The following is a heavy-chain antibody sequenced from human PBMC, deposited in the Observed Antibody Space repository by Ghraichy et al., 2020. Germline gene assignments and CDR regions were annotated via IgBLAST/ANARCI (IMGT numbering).Heavy chain of an antibody. D-gene: IGHD5-12*01. Sequence: GGSLRLSCSASGFTFSDFWMAWVRHVPGIGLEWVATINQGGGEKSYVDSVKGRFTVSSDNAKTLLYLQMISLRAEDTAVYYCVRDIVADGLFLDYWGQGTLVTVSS. V-gene: IGHV3-7*04. CDR1: GFTFSDFW. J-gene: IGHJ4*02. CDR2: INQGGGEK. CDR3: VRDIVADGLFLDY.